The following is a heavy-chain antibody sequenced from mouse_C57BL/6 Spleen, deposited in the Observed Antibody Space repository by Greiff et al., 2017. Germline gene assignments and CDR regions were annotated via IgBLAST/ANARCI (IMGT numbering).Heavy chain of an antibody. D-gene: IGHD2-2*01. CDR1: GYAFSSSW. CDR2: IYPGDGDT. V-gene: IGHV1-82*01. CDR3: ARSEGYDRSWFAY. J-gene: IGHJ3*01. Sequence: QVQLQQSGPELVKPGASVKISCKASGYAFSSSWMNWVKQRPGKGLEWIGRIYPGDGDTNYNGKFKGKATLTADKSSSTAYMQLSSLTSEDAAVYFCARSEGYDRSWFAYWGQGTLVTVSA.